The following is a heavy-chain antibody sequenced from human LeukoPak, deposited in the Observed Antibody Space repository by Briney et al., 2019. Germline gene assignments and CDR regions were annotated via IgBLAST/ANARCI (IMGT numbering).Heavy chain of an antibody. CDR3: ARDVDSSSWYYYYYMDV. Sequence: PGGSLRLSCAASGFTFQDFAMHWVRQAPGKGLEWVAGIIWNSGSTAYADSVKGRFTISRHNARRSLYLQMNSLRAEDTAVYYCARDVDSSSWYYYYYMDVWGKGTTVTVSS. J-gene: IGHJ6*03. V-gene: IGHV3-9*01. D-gene: IGHD6-13*01. CDR2: IIWNSGST. CDR1: GFTFQDFA.